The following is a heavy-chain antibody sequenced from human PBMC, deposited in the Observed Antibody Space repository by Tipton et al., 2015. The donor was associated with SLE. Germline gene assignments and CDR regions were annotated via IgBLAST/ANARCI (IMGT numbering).Heavy chain of an antibody. CDR1: GFTFSDYY. D-gene: IGHD7-27*01. CDR3: VRDNWGSYDY. J-gene: IGHJ4*02. V-gene: IGHV3-72*01. Sequence: SLRLSCAASGFTFSDYYMDWVRQAPGKGLEWVGHTRKKGNSYTTLYAAPVQGRFTISRDDSEKLTHLQMNSLRTEDTAVYFCVRDNWGSYDYWGQGTLVTVSS. CDR2: TRKKGNSYTT.